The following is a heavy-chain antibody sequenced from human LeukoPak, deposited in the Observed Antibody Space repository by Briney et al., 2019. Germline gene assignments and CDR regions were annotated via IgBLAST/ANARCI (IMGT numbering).Heavy chain of an antibody. Sequence: SETLSLTCTVSGGSISTYYWSWIRQPPGKGLEWIGYVYYSGSTQYNPSLQSRVTISVGTSKKQFSLRLSSVTAADTAVYFCARSGYAFGADAFDIWGQGTTVAVS. D-gene: IGHD3-16*01. V-gene: IGHV4-59*08. CDR1: GGSISTYY. CDR2: VYYSGST. CDR3: ARSGYAFGADAFDI. J-gene: IGHJ3*02.